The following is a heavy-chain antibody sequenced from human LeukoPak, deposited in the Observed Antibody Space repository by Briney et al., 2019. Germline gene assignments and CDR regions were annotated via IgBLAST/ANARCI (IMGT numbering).Heavy chain of an antibody. V-gene: IGHV3-23*01. J-gene: IGHJ3*02. CDR2: ISGSGGST. CDR1: GFTFSSYA. CDR3: AKDGGAVASPFDAFDI. Sequence: PGGSLRLSCAASGFTFSSYAMSWVRQAPGKGLEWVSAISGSGGSTYYADSVKGRFTISRDNSKNTLYLQMNSLRAEDTAVYYCAKDGGAVASPFDAFDIWGQGTMVTVSS. D-gene: IGHD6-19*01.